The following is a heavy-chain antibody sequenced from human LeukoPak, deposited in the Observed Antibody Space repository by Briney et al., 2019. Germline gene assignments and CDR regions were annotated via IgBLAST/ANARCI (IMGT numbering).Heavy chain of an antibody. V-gene: IGHV3-21*01. CDR1: GFTFSTYS. D-gene: IGHD5-24*01. J-gene: IGHJ4*02. CDR3: ASQDGYNLRETYYLDY. Sequence: GGSLRLSCAASGFTFSTYSMRWVRQAPGKGLEWVSSISSSSSYIYYADSVKGRFTISRDNSKNTMFLQMNSLRAEDTAVYYCASQDGYNLRETYYLDYWGQGTLATVSS. CDR2: ISSSSSYI.